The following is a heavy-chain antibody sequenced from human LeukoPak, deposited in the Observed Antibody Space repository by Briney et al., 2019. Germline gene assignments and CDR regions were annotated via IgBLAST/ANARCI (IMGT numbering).Heavy chain of an antibody. V-gene: IGHV1-2*04. J-gene: IGHJ4*02. CDR2: INPNSGGT. Sequence: ASVKVSCKASGYTFTGYYMHWVRQAPGQGLEWMGWINPNSGGTNYAQKFQGWVTMTRDTSISTAYMELSRLRSDDTAVYYCARGIAAAGGKLYFDYWGQGTLVTVSS. CDR3: ARGIAAAGGKLYFDY. D-gene: IGHD6-13*01. CDR1: GYTFTGYY.